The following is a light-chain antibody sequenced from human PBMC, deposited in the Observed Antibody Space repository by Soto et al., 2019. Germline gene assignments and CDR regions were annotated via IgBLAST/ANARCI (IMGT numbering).Light chain of an antibody. V-gene: IGKV3-11*01. CDR3: QQRSNLLT. CDR1: QSVSSY. J-gene: IGKJ4*01. Sequence: EIVLTQSPATLSLSPGERATLSCRASQSVSSYLAWYQQKPGQAPRLLIYEASNRATGIPARFSGSGSGTDFTLTISSLEPEDLAVYYCQQRSNLLTFGGGTKVEIK. CDR2: EAS.